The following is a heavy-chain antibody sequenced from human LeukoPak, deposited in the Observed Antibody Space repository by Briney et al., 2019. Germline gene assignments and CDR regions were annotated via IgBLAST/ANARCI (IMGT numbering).Heavy chain of an antibody. CDR1: GFTFSSYA. V-gene: IGHV3-23*01. Sequence: GGSLRLSCAASGFTFSSYAMSWVRQAPGKGLEWVSAISGSGGSTYYADSVKGRFTISRDNAKNSLYLQMNSLRAEDTALYYCAKGDDFWSGYYTGIDYWGQGTLVTVSS. CDR2: ISGSGGST. J-gene: IGHJ4*02. D-gene: IGHD3-3*01. CDR3: AKGDDFWSGYYTGIDY.